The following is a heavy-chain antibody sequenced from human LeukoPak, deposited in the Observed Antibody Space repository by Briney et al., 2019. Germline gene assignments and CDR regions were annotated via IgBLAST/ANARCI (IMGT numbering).Heavy chain of an antibody. CDR3: ARDPAIVGAKWHAFDI. CDR2: IIPIFGTA. Sequence: SVKVSCKASGGTFSSYTISWVRQAPGQGLEWMGGIIPIFGTANYAQKFQGRVTITTDESTSTAYMELSSLRSEDTAVYYCARDPAIVGAKWHAFDIWGQGTMVTVSS. CDR1: GGTFSSYT. V-gene: IGHV1-69*05. D-gene: IGHD1-26*01. J-gene: IGHJ3*02.